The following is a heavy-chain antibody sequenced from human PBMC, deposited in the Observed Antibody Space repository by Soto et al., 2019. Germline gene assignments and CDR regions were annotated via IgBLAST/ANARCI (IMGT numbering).Heavy chain of an antibody. D-gene: IGHD1-20*01. Sequence: PGRSLRLSCAASGFTFSSYGMHWVRQAPGKGLEWVADIWYDGSNKYYADFVKGRFTISRDNSKNTLYLQMNSLSAEDTAVYYCARDRGGDNWHVYDPWGQGTLVTVSS. V-gene: IGHV3-33*01. J-gene: IGHJ5*02. CDR3: ARDRGGDNWHVYDP. CDR2: IWYDGSNK. CDR1: GFTFSSYG.